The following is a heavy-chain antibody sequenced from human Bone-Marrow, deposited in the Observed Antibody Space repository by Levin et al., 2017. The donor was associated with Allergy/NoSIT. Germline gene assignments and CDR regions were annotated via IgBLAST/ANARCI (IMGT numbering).Heavy chain of an antibody. V-gene: IGHV3-7*01. J-gene: IGHJ6*02. CDR1: GVSFSYYW. Sequence: PGGSLRLSCAASGVSFSYYWMTWVRQAPGKGLEWVANIKQDENEKYYADFVRGRFTISRDNAKNSLYLQMNSLRAEDTAVYYCARELSSWSNRYYYNGLDVWGQGTTVTVSS. D-gene: IGHD6-13*01. CDR2: IKQDENEK. CDR3: ARELSSWSNRYYYNGLDV.